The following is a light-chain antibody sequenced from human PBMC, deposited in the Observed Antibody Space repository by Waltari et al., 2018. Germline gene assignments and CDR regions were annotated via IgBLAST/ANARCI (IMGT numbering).Light chain of an antibody. V-gene: IGLV1-40*01. Sequence: QSVLTQPPSVSGAPGQRVTISCPGRSSNIGAGSDVHWYQQLPGTAPKLLIYNDNNRPSGVPDRFSGSKSGTSASLAITGLQAEDEADYYCQSYDITLSASVFAGGTKLTV. CDR2: NDN. J-gene: IGLJ3*02. CDR3: QSYDITLSASV. CDR1: SSNIGAGSD.